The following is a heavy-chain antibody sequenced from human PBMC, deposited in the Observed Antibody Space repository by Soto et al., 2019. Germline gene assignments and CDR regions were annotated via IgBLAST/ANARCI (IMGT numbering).Heavy chain of an antibody. CDR1: GFIFSNYG. V-gene: IGHV3-30*18. CDR3: EKDGVN. J-gene: IGHJ4*02. Sequence: QVQLVESGGGVVQPGRSLRLSCVASGFIFSNYGMHWVRQAPGKGLEWVAVIWYDGSNIYYADSVKGRFTISGDNSKNTLYLQKNCLRDEDTAVYYCEKDGVNWGQGNLVTVSS. D-gene: IGHD2-21*01. CDR2: IWYDGSNI.